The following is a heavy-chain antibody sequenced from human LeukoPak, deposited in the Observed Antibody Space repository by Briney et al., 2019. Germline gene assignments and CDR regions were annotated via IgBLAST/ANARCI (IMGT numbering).Heavy chain of an antibody. D-gene: IGHD6-13*01. J-gene: IGHJ1*01. CDR1: GGPFRGYY. V-gene: IGHV4-34*01. CDR3: ARPTLGTSSWYGCPATKYFQH. CDR2: INHSGST. Sequence: AETLSLTCALYGGPFRGYYWSWLRQPPGKGVEWLGEINHSGSTKYKPALKRRVTISVDTSKKQFSQKLSSVTAADTAVYYCARPTLGTSSWYGCPATKYFQHWGQGTLVTVSS.